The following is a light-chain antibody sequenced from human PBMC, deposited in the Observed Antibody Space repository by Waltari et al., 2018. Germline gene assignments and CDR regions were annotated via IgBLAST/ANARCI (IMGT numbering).Light chain of an antibody. J-gene: IGKJ4*01. V-gene: IGKV3-11*01. Sequence: EIVLTQSPATLSLSPGERVTLSCRASQSVSSSLAWYQQKPGQAPRLLIYDASNRATGIPARFSGSGSGTDFTLTISSLEPEDFAVYYCQQRNSWPLTFGGGTKVEIK. CDR2: DAS. CDR1: QSVSSS. CDR3: QQRNSWPLT.